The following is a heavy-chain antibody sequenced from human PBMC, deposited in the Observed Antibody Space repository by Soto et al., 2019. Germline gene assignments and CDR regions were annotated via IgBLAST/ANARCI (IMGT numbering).Heavy chain of an antibody. CDR1: GYTFTSYY. CDR3: ARRNTAAGNYFYYGMDV. J-gene: IGHJ6*02. V-gene: IGHV1-46*01. D-gene: IGHD6-13*01. CDR2: INPSGGST. Sequence: QVQLVQSGAEVKKPGASVKVSCKASGYTFTSYYMHWVRQAPGQGLEWMGIINPSGGSTSYAQKFQSRVIRTRDTSASTVYMEVSSLRSEGTAVYYCARRNTAAGNYFYYGMDVWGQGTTVTVSS.